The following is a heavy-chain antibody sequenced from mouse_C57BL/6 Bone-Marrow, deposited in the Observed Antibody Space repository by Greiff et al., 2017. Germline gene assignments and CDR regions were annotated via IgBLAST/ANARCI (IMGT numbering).Heavy chain of an antibody. D-gene: IGHD4-1*01. Sequence: VQLQQPGAELVKPGASVKMSCKAPGYTFTRYWISWVKQRPGQGLEWIGDIYPTSGRTNYNEKFKSKAILTVDTSSNTAYMQLSSLTSEDSAVFYCARSGPLGRSFDYWGQGTTLTVSS. J-gene: IGHJ2*01. CDR3: ARSGPLGRSFDY. CDR1: GYTFTRYW. V-gene: IGHV1-55*01. CDR2: IYPTSGRT.